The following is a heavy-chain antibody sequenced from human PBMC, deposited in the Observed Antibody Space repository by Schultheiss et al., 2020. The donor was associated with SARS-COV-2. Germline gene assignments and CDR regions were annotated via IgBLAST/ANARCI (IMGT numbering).Heavy chain of an antibody. J-gene: IGHJ4*02. D-gene: IGHD6-19*01. V-gene: IGHV3-23*01. CDR3: AKTLQWLGHYFDY. CDR1: GFTVSSNY. CDR2: ISGSGGST. Sequence: GESLKISCAASGFTVSSNYMSWVRQAPGKGLEWVSVISGSGGSTYYADSVKGRFTISRDNSKNTLYLQMNSLRAEDTAVYYCAKTLQWLGHYFDYWGQGTLVTVSS.